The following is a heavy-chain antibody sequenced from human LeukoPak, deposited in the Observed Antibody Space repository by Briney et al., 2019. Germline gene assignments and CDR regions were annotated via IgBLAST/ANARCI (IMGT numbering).Heavy chain of an antibody. J-gene: IGHJ4*02. D-gene: IGHD6-19*01. Sequence: SETLSLTCTVSGYSISSGYYWGWIRQPPGKGLEWIGSIYHSGSTNCNPSLRSRVTISVDTSKNQFSLKLSSVTAADTAMYYCAREEIGYSSAWYFDYWGQGTLVTVSS. CDR3: AREEIGYSSAWYFDY. CDR2: IYHSGST. V-gene: IGHV4-38-2*02. CDR1: GYSISSGYY.